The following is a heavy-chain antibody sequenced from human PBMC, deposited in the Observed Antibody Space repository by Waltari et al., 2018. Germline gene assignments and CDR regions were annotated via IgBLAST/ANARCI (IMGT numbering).Heavy chain of an antibody. CDR3: ARDELYCSSTSCSNSFDY. V-gene: IGHV4-38-2*02. D-gene: IGHD2-2*01. CDR1: GYSISSGYY. Sequence: QVQLQESGPGLVKPSETLSLTCTVSGYSISSGYYWGWIRQPPGKGLEWIGSSYHSGSTYYNPSLKSRVTISVDTSKNQFSLKLSSVTAADTAVYYCARDELYCSSTSCSNSFDYWGQGTLVTVSS. J-gene: IGHJ4*02. CDR2: SYHSGST.